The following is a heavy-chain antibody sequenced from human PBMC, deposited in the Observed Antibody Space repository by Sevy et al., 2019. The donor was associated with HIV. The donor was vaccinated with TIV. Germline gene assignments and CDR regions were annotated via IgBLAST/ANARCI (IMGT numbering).Heavy chain of an antibody. D-gene: IGHD4-17*01. Sequence: GGSLRLSCAASGFTFSDYYVSWIRQAPGKGLEWVSYISSSGSTIYYADSVKGRFTISRDNTKNSLYLQMNSLRAEDTAVYYCARLSIATVIDYWYFDLWGRGTLVTVSS. J-gene: IGHJ2*01. V-gene: IGHV3-11*01. CDR1: GFTFSDYY. CDR3: ARLSIATVIDYWYFDL. CDR2: ISSSGSTI.